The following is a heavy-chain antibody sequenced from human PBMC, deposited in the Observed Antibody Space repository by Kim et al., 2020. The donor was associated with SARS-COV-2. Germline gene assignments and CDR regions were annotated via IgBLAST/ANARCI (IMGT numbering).Heavy chain of an antibody. J-gene: IGHJ5*02. CDR2: IYYSGST. V-gene: IGHV4-39*01. D-gene: IGHD3-10*01. Sequence: SETLSLTCTVSGGSISSSSYYWGWIRQPPGKGLEWIGSIYYSGSTYYNPSLKSRVTISVDTSKNQFSLKLSSVTAADTAVYYCARLLLVLLWFGETHPNWFDPWGQGTLVTVSS. CDR1: GGSISSSSYY. CDR3: ARLLLVLLWFGETHPNWFDP.